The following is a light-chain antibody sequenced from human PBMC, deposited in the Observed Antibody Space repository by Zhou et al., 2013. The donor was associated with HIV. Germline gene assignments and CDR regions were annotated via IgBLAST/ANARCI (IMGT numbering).Light chain of an antibody. J-gene: IGKJ5*01. CDR1: QSIDSY. V-gene: IGKV1-39*01. CDR2: SAS. CDR3: QQYDDAPIT. Sequence: DIQMTQSPSSLSASVGDRVTISCRASQSIDSYVNWYQQRPGKAPKLLIYSASSLQSGVPSRFSGSGYGTTFTLTISNLQPEDIATYYCQQYDDAPITFGHGTRLDIK.